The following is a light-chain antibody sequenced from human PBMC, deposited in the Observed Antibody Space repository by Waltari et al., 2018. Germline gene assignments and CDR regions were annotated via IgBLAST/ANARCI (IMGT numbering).Light chain of an antibody. Sequence: EIVLTQSPATLSLSPGERATLSCRASQSVSSYLAWYQQKPGQAPRLLIYDASNRATGIPARFSGSGYGTDFTLAISNLQAEDEAVYYCQQYFSYPRTFGLGTKVEI. V-gene: IGKV3-11*01. J-gene: IGKJ2*01. CDR2: DAS. CDR3: QQYFSYPRT. CDR1: QSVSSY.